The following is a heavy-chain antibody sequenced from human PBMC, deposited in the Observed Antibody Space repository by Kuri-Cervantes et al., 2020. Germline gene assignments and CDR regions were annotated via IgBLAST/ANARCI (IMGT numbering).Heavy chain of an antibody. D-gene: IGHD3-16*01. Sequence: LSLTCAASGFTFSSYAMHWVRQAPGKGLEWVAVISYDGSNKCYADSVKGRFTISRDNSKNTLYLQVNSLRAEDTAVYYCAKPTWGSPAYFDYWGQGTLVTVSS. J-gene: IGHJ4*02. CDR2: ISYDGSNK. V-gene: IGHV3-30-3*02. CDR1: GFTFSSYA. CDR3: AKPTWGSPAYFDY.